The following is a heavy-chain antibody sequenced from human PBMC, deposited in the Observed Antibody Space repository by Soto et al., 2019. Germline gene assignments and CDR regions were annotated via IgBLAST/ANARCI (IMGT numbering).Heavy chain of an antibody. CDR2: IYYSGST. CDR1: GGSISSYY. Sequence: SETLSLTCTVSGGSISSYYWSWIRQPPGKGLEWIGYIYYSGSTNYNPSLKSRVTISVDTSKNQFSLKLSSVTAADTAVYYCARAALERIAAADNWYFDLWGRGTLVTVSS. D-gene: IGHD6-13*01. V-gene: IGHV4-59*01. CDR3: ARAALERIAAADNWYFDL. J-gene: IGHJ2*01.